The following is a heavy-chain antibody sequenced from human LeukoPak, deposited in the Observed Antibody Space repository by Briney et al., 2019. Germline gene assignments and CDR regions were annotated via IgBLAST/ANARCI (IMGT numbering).Heavy chain of an antibody. CDR2: ISYDGSNK. Sequence: PGRSLRLSCAASGFTFSSYGMHWVRQAPGKGLEWVAVISYDGSNKYYADSVKGRFTIPRDNSKNTLYLQMNSLRAEDTAVYYCALSGYGSGGVDYWGQGTLVTVSS. CDR1: GFTFSSYG. CDR3: ALSGYGSGGVDY. V-gene: IGHV3-30*03. D-gene: IGHD2-15*01. J-gene: IGHJ4*02.